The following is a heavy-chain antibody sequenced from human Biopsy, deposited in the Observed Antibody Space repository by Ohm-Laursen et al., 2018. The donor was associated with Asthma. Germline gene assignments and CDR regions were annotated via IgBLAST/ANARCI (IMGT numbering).Heavy chain of an antibody. Sequence: SKTLSLTCTVYGGYLTGHYWNWIRQPPGKGLEWIGEIDQSGYTNYNPSLKSRVTISADTSKNQFHLNLSSVTAADTAVYFCARAAITGIRGWFDPWGQGTQVTVSS. J-gene: IGHJ5*02. CDR1: GGYLTGHY. D-gene: IGHD1-20*01. CDR3: ARAAITGIRGWFDP. V-gene: IGHV4-34*01. CDR2: IDQSGYT.